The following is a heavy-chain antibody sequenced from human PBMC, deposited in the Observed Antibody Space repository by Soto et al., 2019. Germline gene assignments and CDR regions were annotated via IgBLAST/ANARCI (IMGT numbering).Heavy chain of an antibody. Sequence: SLVLSYASSEFTFMNYGIHLIRHAPGKGLEWVSRINADGGSTQYADSVRGRFTISRDNAKNTLFLQLNSMRVEDTAIYYCITVLTRGVGVPWFYFELWGQGTLVNV. J-gene: IGHJ4*02. CDR2: INADGGST. CDR1: EFTFMNYG. CDR3: ITVLTRGVGVPWFYFEL. V-gene: IGHV3-74*01. D-gene: IGHD3-9*01.